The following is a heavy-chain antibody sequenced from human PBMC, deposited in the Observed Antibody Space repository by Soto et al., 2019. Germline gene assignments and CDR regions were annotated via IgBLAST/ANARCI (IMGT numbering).Heavy chain of an antibody. V-gene: IGHV4-39*01. CDR1: GGSTSSSSYY. CDR2: IYYSGST. Sequence: PSETLSLTCTVSGGSTSSSSYYWGWIRQPPGKGLEWIGSIYYSGSTYYNPSLKSRVTISVDTSKNQFSLKLSSVTAADTAVYYCARLIVVVPAAIFDYWGQGTLVTVSS. CDR3: ARLIVVVPAAIFDY. J-gene: IGHJ4*02. D-gene: IGHD2-2*02.